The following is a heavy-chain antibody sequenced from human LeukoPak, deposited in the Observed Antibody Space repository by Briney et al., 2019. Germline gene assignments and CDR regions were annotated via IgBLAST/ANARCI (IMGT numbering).Heavy chain of an antibody. D-gene: IGHD3-10*02. J-gene: IGHJ6*02. CDR3: ASVLGVTGHYGMDV. CDR1: GASISSGGYS. CDR2: IYHTGGT. Sequence: PSQTLSLTCVVSGASISSGGYSWSWIRQPPGKGLEWIGCIYHTGGTQYNPSLKSRVTISVDTSKNQFSLKLSSVTAADTAVYYCASVLGVTGHYGMDVWGQGTTVTVSS. V-gene: IGHV4-30-2*02.